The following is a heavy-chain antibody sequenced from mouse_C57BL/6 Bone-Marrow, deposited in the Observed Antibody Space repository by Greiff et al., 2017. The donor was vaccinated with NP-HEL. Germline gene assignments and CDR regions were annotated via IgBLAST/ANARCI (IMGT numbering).Heavy chain of an antibody. CDR1: GFNIKNDY. CDR3: TTGLWFAY. V-gene: IGHV14-4*01. CDR2: IDPENGDT. J-gene: IGHJ3*01. Sequence: EVQLQQSGAELVRPGASVKLSCTASGFNIKNDYMHWVKQRPEQGLEWIGWIDPENGDTDYASKFQGKATITADTSSNTAYLQLSSLPSEDTAVYYCTTGLWFAYWGQGTLVTVSA.